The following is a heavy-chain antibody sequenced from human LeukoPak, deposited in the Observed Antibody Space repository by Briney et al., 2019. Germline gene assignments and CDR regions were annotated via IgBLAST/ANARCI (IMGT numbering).Heavy chain of an antibody. D-gene: IGHD6-6*01. CDR3: AKGWSSIANPGDWFDP. J-gene: IGHJ5*02. CDR1: GFTFSSYA. CDR2: ISGSGGST. Sequence: PGGSLRLSCAASGFTFSSYAMTWVRQAPGKGLDWVSSISGSGGSTYYADSVKGRFTISSDNSKNTLYLQMNSLRAEDTAVYYCAKGWSSIANPGDWFDPWGQGTLVTVSS. V-gene: IGHV3-23*01.